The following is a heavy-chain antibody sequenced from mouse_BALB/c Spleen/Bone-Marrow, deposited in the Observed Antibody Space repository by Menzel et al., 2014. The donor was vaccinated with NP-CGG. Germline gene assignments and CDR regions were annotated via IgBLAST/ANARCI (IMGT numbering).Heavy chain of an antibody. CDR2: IWADGST. D-gene: IGHD5-1*01. Sequence: VKLQESGPGLVAPSQSLSITCTVSGFSLXSYGVSWVRQPPGKGLEWLGVIWADGSTSYHSTLISRLSISKDNSKSXVFLKLNSLQTDDTAAYYCAKGEPYLAWFTYWGQGTLVTVSA. J-gene: IGHJ3*01. CDR1: GFSLXSYG. CDR3: AKGEPYLAWFTY. V-gene: IGHV2-3*01.